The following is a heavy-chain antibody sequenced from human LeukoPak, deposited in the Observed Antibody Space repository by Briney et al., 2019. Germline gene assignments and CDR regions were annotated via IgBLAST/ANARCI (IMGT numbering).Heavy chain of an antibody. Sequence: GGSLRLSCAASGFTFSDYYMSWIRRAPGKGLEWVSYISSSGSTIYYADSVKGRFTISRDNAKNSLYLQMNSLRADDTAVYYCAKIRYGTGWYYDYWGQGTLVTVSS. CDR1: GFTFSDYY. CDR3: AKIRYGTGWYYDY. V-gene: IGHV3-11*04. J-gene: IGHJ4*02. CDR2: ISSSGSTI. D-gene: IGHD6-19*01.